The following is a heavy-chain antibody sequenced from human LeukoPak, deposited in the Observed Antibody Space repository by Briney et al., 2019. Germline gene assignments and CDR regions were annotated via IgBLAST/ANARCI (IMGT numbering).Heavy chain of an antibody. CDR3: ARTTYYDFWSGYYLAGDWFDP. Sequence: PSETPSLTCTVSGGSISSGGYYWSWIRQHPGKGLEWIGFIYYSGSTYYNPSLKSRVTISVDTSKNQFSLKLSSVTAADTAVYYCARTTYYDFWSGYYLAGDWFDPWGQGTLVTVSS. CDR1: GGSISSGGYY. J-gene: IGHJ5*02. CDR2: IYYSGST. V-gene: IGHV4-31*03. D-gene: IGHD3-3*01.